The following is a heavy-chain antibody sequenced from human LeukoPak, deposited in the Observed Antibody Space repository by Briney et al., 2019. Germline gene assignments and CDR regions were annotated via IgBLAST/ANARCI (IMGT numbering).Heavy chain of an antibody. CDR2: IRSKPYGGTT. J-gene: IGHJ4*02. CDR1: GFTVSNKY. Sequence: GGSLRLSSSASGFTVSNKYMSWVRQAPGKGLEWVGFIRSKPYGGTTEYAASVKGRFTISRDESKNIAYLQMNSLKTEDTAVFYCTRTGDYYDSSTYYYGLDYWGQGTLVTVSS. D-gene: IGHD3-22*01. CDR3: TRTGDYYDSSTYYYGLDY. V-gene: IGHV3-49*04.